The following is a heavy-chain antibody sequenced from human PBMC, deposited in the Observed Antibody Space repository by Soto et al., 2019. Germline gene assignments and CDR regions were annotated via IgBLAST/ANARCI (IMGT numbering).Heavy chain of an antibody. CDR3: AKHVRPAPTRDLEQQLEPILFDY. V-gene: IGHV3-23*01. CDR1: GFTFSSYA. D-gene: IGHD6-13*01. Sequence: GGSLRLSCAASGFTFSSYAMSWVRQAPGKGLEWVSAISGSGGSTYYADSVKGRFTISRDNSKNTLYLQMNSLRAEDTAVYYCAKHVRPAPTRDLEQQLEPILFDYWGQGTLVTVSS. J-gene: IGHJ4*02. CDR2: ISGSGGST.